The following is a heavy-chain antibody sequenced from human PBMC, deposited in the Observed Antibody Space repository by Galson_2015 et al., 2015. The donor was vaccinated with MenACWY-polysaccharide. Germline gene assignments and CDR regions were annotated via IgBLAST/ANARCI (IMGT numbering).Heavy chain of an antibody. CDR2: IHSRGST. V-gene: IGHV4-61*02. J-gene: IGHJ5*02. D-gene: IGHD5-12*01. CDR3: ARSLGYSDSAFDNGRDVDRRFDP. Sequence: TLSLTCSVSGGSISTGSSYWSWIRQPAGKGLEWIGRIHSRGSTDYSPSLKSRVTISTDTSRNQLSLKLGSVTAADTAVYYCARSLGYSDSAFDNGRDVDRRFDPWGQGTLVTVSS. CDR1: GGSISTGSSY.